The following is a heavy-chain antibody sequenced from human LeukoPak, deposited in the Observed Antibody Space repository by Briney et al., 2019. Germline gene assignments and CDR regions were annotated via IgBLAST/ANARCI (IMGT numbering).Heavy chain of an antibody. J-gene: IGHJ4*02. Sequence: GSLRLSCVASGFTFSNYAMSWVRRAAGKGGEGVSGIHNNGDSTYYADSVQGRFTISRDNSKNMLFLQMNSLRVEDTAVYYCARMNYISTGWGAPFDYWGQGVLVTVSS. D-gene: IGHD1-7*01. CDR3: ARMNYISTGWGAPFDY. CDR1: GFTFSNYA. V-gene: IGHV3-23*01. CDR2: IHNNGDST.